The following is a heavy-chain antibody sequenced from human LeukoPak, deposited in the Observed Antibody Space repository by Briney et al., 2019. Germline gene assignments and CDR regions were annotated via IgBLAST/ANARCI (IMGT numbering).Heavy chain of an antibody. J-gene: IGHJ4*02. V-gene: IGHV3-48*03. Sequence: GGSLRLSCAASGFTFSSYEMNWVRQAPGKGLEWVSYISSSGSTIYYADSVKGRFTISRDNAKNSLYLQMNSLRAEDTAIYYCARGFVVGATTGRDFDYWGQGTLVTVSS. CDR2: ISSSGSTI. D-gene: IGHD1-26*01. CDR1: GFTFSSYE. CDR3: ARGFVVGATTGRDFDY.